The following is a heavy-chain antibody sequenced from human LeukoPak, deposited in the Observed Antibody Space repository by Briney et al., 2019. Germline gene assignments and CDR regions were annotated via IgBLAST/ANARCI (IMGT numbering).Heavy chain of an antibody. CDR1: GFTFSSYW. CDR2: IKQDGSEK. CDR3: ARDGTAAAGRSEFDY. J-gene: IGHJ4*02. D-gene: IGHD6-13*01. Sequence: GGSLRLSCAASGFTFSSYWMSWVRQAPGKGLEWVANIKQDGSEKYYVDSVEGRFTISRDNAKNSLYLQMNSLRAEDTAVYYCARDGTAAAGRSEFDYWGQGTLVTVSS. V-gene: IGHV3-7*01.